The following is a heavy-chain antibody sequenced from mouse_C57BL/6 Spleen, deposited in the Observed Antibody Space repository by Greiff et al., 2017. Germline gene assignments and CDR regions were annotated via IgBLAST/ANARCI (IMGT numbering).Heavy chain of an antibody. CDR2: ISSGGSYT. V-gene: IGHV5-6*01. CDR3: ARHVNYGNYVYAMDY. D-gene: IGHD2-1*01. J-gene: IGHJ4*01. Sequence: EVKLVESGGDLVKPGGSLKLSCAASGFTFSSYGMSWVRQTPDKRLEWVATISSGGSYTYYPDSVKGRFTISRDNAKNTLYLQMSSLKSEDTAMYYCARHVNYGNYVYAMDYWGQGTSVTVPS. CDR1: GFTFSSYG.